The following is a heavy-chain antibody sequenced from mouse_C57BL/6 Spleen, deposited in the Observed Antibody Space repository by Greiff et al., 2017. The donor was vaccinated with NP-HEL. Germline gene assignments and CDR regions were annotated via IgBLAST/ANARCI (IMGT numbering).Heavy chain of an antibody. J-gene: IGHJ4*01. CDR1: GYTFTSYW. CDR3: ARLTTVVDAMDY. D-gene: IGHD1-1*01. V-gene: IGHV1-64*01. Sequence: QVQLQQPGAELVKPGASVKLSCKASGYTFTSYWMHWVKQRPGQGLEWIGVIHPNSGSTNYNEKFKSKATLTVDKSSSTAYMQLSSLTSEDSAVYYCARLTTVVDAMDYWGQGTSVTVSS. CDR2: IHPNSGST.